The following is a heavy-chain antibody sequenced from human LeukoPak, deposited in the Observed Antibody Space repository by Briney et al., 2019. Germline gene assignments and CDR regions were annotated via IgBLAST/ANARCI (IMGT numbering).Heavy chain of an antibody. Sequence: GGSLRLSCAASGFTFSSYSMNWVRQAPGKELEWVSSISSSSSYIYYADSVKGRFTISRDNAKNSLYLQMNSLRAEDTAVYYCARTYCSSTSCYNDYYYGMDVWGQGTTVTVSS. V-gene: IGHV3-21*01. CDR1: GFTFSSYS. CDR3: ARTYCSSTSCYNDYYYGMDV. D-gene: IGHD2-2*02. J-gene: IGHJ6*02. CDR2: ISSSSSYI.